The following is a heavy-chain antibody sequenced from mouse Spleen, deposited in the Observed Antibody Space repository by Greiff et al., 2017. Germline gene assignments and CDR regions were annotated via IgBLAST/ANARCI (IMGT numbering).Heavy chain of an antibody. V-gene: IGHV5-9-3*01. CDR2: ISSGGGNT. Sequence: EVQLQESGGGLVKLGGSLKLSCAASGFTFSSYAMSWVRQTPEKRLEWVATISSGGGNTYYPDSVKGRFTISRDNAKNTLYLQMSSLKSEDTAMYYCARHLVRGYFDYWGQGTTLTVSS. D-gene: IGHD1-1*02. CDR3: ARHLVRGYFDY. J-gene: IGHJ2*01. CDR1: GFTFSSYA.